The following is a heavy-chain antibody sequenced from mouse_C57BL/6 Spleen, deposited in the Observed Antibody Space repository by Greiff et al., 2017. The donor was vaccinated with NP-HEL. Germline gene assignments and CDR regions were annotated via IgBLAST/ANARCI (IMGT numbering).Heavy chain of an antibody. D-gene: IGHD2-5*01. CDR3: ARDGYYSNYGAMDY. J-gene: IGHJ4*01. CDR1: GFTFSDFY. V-gene: IGHV7-1*01. Sequence: EVQGVESGGGLVQSGRSLRLSCATSGFTFSDFYMEWVRQAPGKGLEWIAASRNKANDYTTEYSASVKGRFIVSRDTSQSILYLQMNALRAEDTAIYYCARDGYYSNYGAMDYWGQGTSVTVSS. CDR2: SRNKANDYTT.